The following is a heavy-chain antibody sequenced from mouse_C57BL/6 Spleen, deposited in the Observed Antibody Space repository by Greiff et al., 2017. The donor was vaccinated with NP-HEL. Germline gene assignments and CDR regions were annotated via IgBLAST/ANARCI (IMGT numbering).Heavy chain of an antibody. D-gene: IGHD2-10*01. J-gene: IGHJ4*01. V-gene: IGHV1-63*01. CDR1: GYTFTNYW. CDR2: IYPGGGYT. Sequence: QVQLQQSGAELVRPGTSVKMSCKASGYTFTNYWIGWAKQRPGHGLEWIGDIYPGGGYTNYNEKFKGKATLTADKSSSTAYMQFSSLTSEDSAIYYCARSYYGNYYAMDYWGQGTSVTVSS. CDR3: ARSYYGNYYAMDY.